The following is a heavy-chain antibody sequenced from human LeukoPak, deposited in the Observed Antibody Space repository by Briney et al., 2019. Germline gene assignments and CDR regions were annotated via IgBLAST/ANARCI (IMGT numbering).Heavy chain of an antibody. V-gene: IGHV4-39*01. CDR3: ARGTSGWLAMFDY. D-gene: IGHD6-19*01. CDR2: IYYSGST. Sequence: PETLSLTCTVSGGSISSSSYYWGWIRQPPGKGLEWIGSIYYSGSTYYNPSLKSRVTISVDTSKNQFSLKLSSVPAADTAVYYCARGTSGWLAMFDYWGQGTLVTVSS. J-gene: IGHJ4*02. CDR1: GGSISSSSYY.